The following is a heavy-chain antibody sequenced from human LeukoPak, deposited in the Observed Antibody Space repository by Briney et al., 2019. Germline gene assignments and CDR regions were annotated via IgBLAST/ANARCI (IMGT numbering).Heavy chain of an antibody. J-gene: IGHJ4*02. CDR2: INPNSGGT. D-gene: IGHD6-19*01. CDR1: GYTFTGYY. V-gene: IGHV1-2*02. CDR3: ACSGWYSGPGLDY. Sequence: ASVKVSCKASGYTFTGYYIHWVRQAPGQGLEWMGWINPNSGGTNYAPTFQGRVTMTRDTSISTAYMELSSLRSEDTAVYYCACSGWYSGPGLDYWGQGTLVTVSS.